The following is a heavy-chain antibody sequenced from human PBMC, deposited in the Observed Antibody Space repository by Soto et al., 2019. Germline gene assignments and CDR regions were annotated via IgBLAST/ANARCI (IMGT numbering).Heavy chain of an antibody. CDR2: SSGSGGST. J-gene: IGHJ3*02. V-gene: IGHV3-23*01. Sequence: GCLRLSCAPSGFTLTSYAISCDRQAAGKGLEWVSASSGSGGSTYYADSVKGRFTISRDNSKNTLYLQMNSLRAEDTAVYYCANPGGYDSSGYYFIWGQGTMVTVSS. CDR3: ANPGGYDSSGYYFI. D-gene: IGHD3-22*01. CDR1: GFTLTSYA.